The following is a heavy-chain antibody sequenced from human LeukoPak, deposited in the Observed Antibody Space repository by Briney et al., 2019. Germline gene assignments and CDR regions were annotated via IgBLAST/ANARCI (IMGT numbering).Heavy chain of an antibody. CDR3: ARDLSGFFDY. CDR2: IYRSGST. D-gene: IGHD5-12*01. CDR1: GGSISSGGYS. J-gene: IGHJ4*02. Sequence: SETLSLTCAVSGGSISSGGYSWSWIRQPPGKGLEWIGYIYRSGSTYYNPSLKSRVTISVDRSKNQFSLKLSSVTAADTAVYYCARDLSGFFDYWGQGTLVTVSS. V-gene: IGHV4-30-2*01.